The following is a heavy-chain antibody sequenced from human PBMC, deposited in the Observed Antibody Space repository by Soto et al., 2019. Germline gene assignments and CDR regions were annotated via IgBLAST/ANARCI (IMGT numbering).Heavy chain of an antibody. CDR1: GFTFSSYG. V-gene: IGHV3-30*18. J-gene: IGHJ4*02. D-gene: IGHD6-19*01. CDR2: ISYDGSNK. Sequence: GGSLRLSCAASGFTFSSYGMHWVRQAPGKGLEWVAVISYDGSNKYYADSVKGRFTISRDNSKNTLYLQMNSLRAEDTAVYYCAKERTSAYSSGWYPDYWGQGTLVTVSS. CDR3: AKERTSAYSSGWYPDY.